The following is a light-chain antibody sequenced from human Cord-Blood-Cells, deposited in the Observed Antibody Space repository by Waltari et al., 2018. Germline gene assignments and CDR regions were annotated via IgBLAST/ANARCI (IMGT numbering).Light chain of an antibody. CDR3: QQYDNIPYS. V-gene: IGKV1-33*01. J-gene: IGKJ2*03. Sequence: DIQLTQSTSSLSASVGDRVTITCQASQDISNYLNWYQQKPGKAPKLLIYDASNLETGVPSRFSGSGSGTDFTFTISSLQPEDIATYYCQQYDNIPYSFGQGTKLEIK. CDR2: DAS. CDR1: QDISNY.